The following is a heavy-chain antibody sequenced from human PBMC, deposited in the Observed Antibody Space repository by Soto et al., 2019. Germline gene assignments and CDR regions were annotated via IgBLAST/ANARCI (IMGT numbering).Heavy chain of an antibody. J-gene: IGHJ5*02. CDR1: GFTFSSYS. CDR2: ISSSSSYI. Sequence: GGSLRLSCAASGFTFSSYSMNWVRQAPGKGLEWVSSISSSSSYIYYADSVKGRFTISRDNAKNSLYLQMNSLRAEDTAVYYCARVLVAVAGWFDPWGQGTLVTVSS. V-gene: IGHV3-21*01. D-gene: IGHD6-19*01. CDR3: ARVLVAVAGWFDP.